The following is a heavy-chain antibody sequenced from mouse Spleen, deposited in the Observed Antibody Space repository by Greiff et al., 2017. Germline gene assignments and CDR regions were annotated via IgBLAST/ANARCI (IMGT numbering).Heavy chain of an antibody. CDR1: GYSITSGYY. CDR2: ISYDGSN. D-gene: IGHD1-1*01. CDR3: ARDLITTVVATGYFDY. J-gene: IGHJ2*01. V-gene: IGHV3-6*01. Sequence: EVKLQESGPGLVKPSQSLSLTCSVTGYSITSGYYWNWIRQFPGNKLEWMGYISYDGSNNYNPSLKNRISITRDTSKNQFFLKLNSVTTEDTATYYCARDLITTVVATGYFDYWGQGTTLTVSS.